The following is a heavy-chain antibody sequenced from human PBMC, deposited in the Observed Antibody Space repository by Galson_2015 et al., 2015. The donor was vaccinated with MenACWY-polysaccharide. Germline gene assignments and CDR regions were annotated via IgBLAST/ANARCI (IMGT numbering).Heavy chain of an antibody. Sequence: SLRLSCAASGFTFSDYYMSWIRQAPGKGLEWVSYISSSGSTIYYADSVKGRFTISRDNAKNSLYLQMNSLRAEDTAVYYCARVLVVAATDAFDIWGQGTMVTVSS. CDR1: GFTFSDYY. D-gene: IGHD2-15*01. J-gene: IGHJ3*02. V-gene: IGHV3-11*01. CDR2: ISSSGSTI. CDR3: ARVLVVAATDAFDI.